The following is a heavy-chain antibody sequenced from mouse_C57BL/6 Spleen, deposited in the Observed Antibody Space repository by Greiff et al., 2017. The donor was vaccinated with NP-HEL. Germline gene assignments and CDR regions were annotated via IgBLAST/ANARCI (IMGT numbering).Heavy chain of an antibody. CDR3: ARDYDYGYYAMDY. J-gene: IGHJ4*01. V-gene: IGHV5-17*01. Sequence: EVKVEESGGGLVKPGGSLKLSCAASGFTFSDYGMHWVRQAPEKGLEWVAYISSGSSTIYYADTVKGRFTISRDNAKNTLFLQMTSLRSEDTAMYYCARDYDYGYYAMDYWGQGTSVTVSS. CDR2: ISSGSSTI. D-gene: IGHD2-4*01. CDR1: GFTFSDYG.